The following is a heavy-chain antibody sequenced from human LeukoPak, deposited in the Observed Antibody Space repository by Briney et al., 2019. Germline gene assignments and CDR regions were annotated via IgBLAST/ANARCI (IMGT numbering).Heavy chain of an antibody. CDR2: IKQDETKK. J-gene: IGHJ4*02. D-gene: IGHD7-27*01. CDR1: GFTFSSYA. CDR3: ATELSGTGDLDY. Sequence: GGSLRLSCAASGFTFSSYAMTWVRQAPGKGLEWVANIKQDETKKVYVDSVKGRFTISRDNAKNSLYLQMNSLRAEDTAVYYCATELSGTGDLDYWGQGTLVTVSS. V-gene: IGHV3-7*05.